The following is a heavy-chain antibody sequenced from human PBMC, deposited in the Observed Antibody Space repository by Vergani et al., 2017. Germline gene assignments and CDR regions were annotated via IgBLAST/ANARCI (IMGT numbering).Heavy chain of an antibody. CDR2: ISKDGTHD. CDR1: GFGFKNFA. CDR3: AKYLRDSTDGLPDS. V-gene: IGHV3-30*18. Sequence: QVSLVESGGGVVQHGRSLTLTCLASGFGFKNFALHWVRQAAGKGLEWVATISKDGTHDYYEPSVRGRFAVSRDNFKNTMYLQMDSLRSEPTALYYCAKYLRDSTDGLPDSWGPGTLFIVSS. J-gene: IGHJ4*02. D-gene: IGHD2-21*02.